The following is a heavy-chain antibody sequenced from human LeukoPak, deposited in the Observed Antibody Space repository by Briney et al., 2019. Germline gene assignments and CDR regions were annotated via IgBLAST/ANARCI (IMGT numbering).Heavy chain of an antibody. J-gene: IGHJ5*02. CDR2: ISSASNTI. D-gene: IGHD3-10*01. V-gene: IGHV3-48*01. CDR1: GSTFSSYS. Sequence: PGESLRLSCAASGSTFSSYSMNWVRQAPGKGLEWVSYISSASNTIYYADSVKGRFTISRDNAKNSLYLQMNSLRAEDTAMYYCARDGRFGDYNWFDPWGQGTLVTVSS. CDR3: ARDGRFGDYNWFDP.